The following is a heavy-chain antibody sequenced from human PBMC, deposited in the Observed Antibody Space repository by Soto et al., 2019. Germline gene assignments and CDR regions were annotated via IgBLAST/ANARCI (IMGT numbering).Heavy chain of an antibody. J-gene: IGHJ6*02. CDR3: VGRYSSSWYGNYYYGMDV. V-gene: IGHV2-26*01. CDR1: GFSLSNGRMG. CDR2: IFSNDEK. D-gene: IGHD6-13*01. Sequence: GSGPTLVNPTETLTLTCTVSGFSLSNGRMGVSWIRQPPGKALEWLAHIFSNDEKSYSTSLKSRLTISKDTSKSQLVLPMTNMDPVDTATYYCVGRYSSSWYGNYYYGMDVWGQGTPVTVSS.